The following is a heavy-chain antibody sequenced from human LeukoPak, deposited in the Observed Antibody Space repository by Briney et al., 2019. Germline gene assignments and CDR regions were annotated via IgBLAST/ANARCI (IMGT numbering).Heavy chain of an antibody. CDR3: ARATVLRFLEWLPPGWFDP. Sequence: ASVKVSCKASGYTFTGYYMHWVRQAPGQGLEWMGRINPNSGGTNYAQKFQGRVTMTRDTSISTAYMELSRLRSDDTAVYYCARATVLRFLEWLPPGWFDPWGLGTLVTVSS. D-gene: IGHD3-3*01. CDR2: INPNSGGT. V-gene: IGHV1-2*06. J-gene: IGHJ5*02. CDR1: GYTFTGYY.